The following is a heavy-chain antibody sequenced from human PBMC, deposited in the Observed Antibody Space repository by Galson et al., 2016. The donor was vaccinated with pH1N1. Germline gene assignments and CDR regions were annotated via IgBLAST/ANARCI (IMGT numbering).Heavy chain of an antibody. D-gene: IGHD3-10*01. CDR1: GDSVSSTNRA. CDR3: ARDRGSTLFHNYGMDV. Sequence: CAISGDSVSSTNRAWDWIRQSPSRGLEWLGRTYYRSKWYNDYAVSVQSRITINPDTSKNQLSLHLNSVTPEDTAVYYCARDRGSTLFHNYGMDVWGQGTTVIVSS. CDR2: TYYRSKWYN. J-gene: IGHJ6*02. V-gene: IGHV6-1*01.